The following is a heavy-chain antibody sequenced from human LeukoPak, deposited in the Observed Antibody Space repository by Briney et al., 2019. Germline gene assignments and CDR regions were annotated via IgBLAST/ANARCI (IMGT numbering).Heavy chain of an antibody. D-gene: IGHD6-13*01. V-gene: IGHV4-34*01. CDR1: GGSFSGYY. CDR3: ARATYSSRGYFDY. J-gene: IGHJ4*02. Sequence: KPSETLSLTCAVYGGSFSGYYWSWIRQPPGKGLEWIGEINHSGSTNYNPSLKSRVTISVDTSKNQFSLKLSSVTAADTAVYYCARATYSSRGYFDYWGQGTLVTVSS. CDR2: INHSGST.